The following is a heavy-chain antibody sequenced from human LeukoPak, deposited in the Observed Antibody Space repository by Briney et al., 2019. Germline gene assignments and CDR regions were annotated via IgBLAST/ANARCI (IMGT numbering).Heavy chain of an antibody. CDR3: ARGPSDSGSYQWYFDY. V-gene: IGHV3-23*01. Sequence: GGSLRLSCAASGFTFSSYAMSWVRQAPGKGLEWVSAISGSGSSTYYADSVKGRFTISRDNSKNTLYLQMNSLRAEDTAVYYCARGPSDSGSYQWYFDYWGQGTLVTVSS. CDR1: GFTFSSYA. CDR2: ISGSGSST. D-gene: IGHD1-26*01. J-gene: IGHJ4*02.